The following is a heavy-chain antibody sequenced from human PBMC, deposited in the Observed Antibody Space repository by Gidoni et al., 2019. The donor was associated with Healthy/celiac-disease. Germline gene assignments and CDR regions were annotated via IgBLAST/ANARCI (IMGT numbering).Heavy chain of an antibody. D-gene: IGHD3-22*01. J-gene: IGHJ4*02. CDR3: ARDPSDHQYDSSGYYPGYYFDY. CDR2: IWYDGSNK. V-gene: IGHV3-33*01. CDR1: GFTFRSYG. Sequence: QVQLVESGGGVVQPGRALRLSCAAAGFTFRSYGVHWVRQAPGKGRGWVAVIWYDGSNKYYADSVKGRFTISRDNSKNTLYLQMNSLRAEDTAVYYCARDPSDHQYDSSGYYPGYYFDYWGQGTLVTVSS.